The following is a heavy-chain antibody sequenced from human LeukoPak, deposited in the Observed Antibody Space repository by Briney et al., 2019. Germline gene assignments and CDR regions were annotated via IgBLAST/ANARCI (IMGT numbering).Heavy chain of an antibody. CDR1: GFTFSIHN. CDR2: ISNSGNPI. J-gene: IGHJ3*02. Sequence: GGSLRLSCTASGFTFSIHNMNWVRQAAGKGLEWVSCISNSGNPIYADSVKGRFTISRDNAKNSLYLQMNSLRAEDTAVYYCARDFLNTFDIWGQGTMVTVSS. D-gene: IGHD1/OR15-1a*01. CDR3: ARDFLNTFDI. V-gene: IGHV3-48*01.